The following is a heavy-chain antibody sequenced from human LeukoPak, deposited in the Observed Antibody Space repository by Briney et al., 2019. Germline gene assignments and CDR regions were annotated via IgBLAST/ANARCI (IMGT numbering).Heavy chain of an antibody. Sequence: SETLSLTCAVYGGSCDDYYCSWLRQRQGKGRVWIGEIHPSGIFYYNSSLLSRVTISIDTSKSQFSLRLTSVTAADTAFYYCARGRDRSKAGDHWGQGSLVTVSS. J-gene: IGHJ4*02. CDR1: GGSCDDYY. CDR2: IHPSGIF. CDR3: ARGRDRSKAGDH. V-gene: IGHV4-34*01. D-gene: IGHD5-24*01.